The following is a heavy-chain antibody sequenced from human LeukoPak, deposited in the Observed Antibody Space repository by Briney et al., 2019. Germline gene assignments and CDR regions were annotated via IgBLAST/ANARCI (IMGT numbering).Heavy chain of an antibody. V-gene: IGHV3-66*01. CDR3: ARDSPTYYYDSSGPLGY. J-gene: IGHJ4*02. D-gene: IGHD3-22*01. Sequence: GGSLRLSCAASGFTVSSNYMNWVRQAPGKGLEWVSVIYSGGSTYYADSVKGRFTISRDNSKNTLYLQMNSLRAEDTAVYYCARDSPTYYYDSSGPLGYWGQGTLVTVSS. CDR2: IYSGGST. CDR1: GFTVSSNY.